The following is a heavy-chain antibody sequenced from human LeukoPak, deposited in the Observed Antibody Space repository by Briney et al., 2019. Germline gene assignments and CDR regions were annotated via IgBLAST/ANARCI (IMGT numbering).Heavy chain of an antibody. CDR1: GGSISNGSDY. D-gene: IGHD2-2*01. CDR2: IYHSGST. CDR3: ATSSRPARPGAGWFDP. J-gene: IGHJ5*02. V-gene: IGHV4-39*01. Sequence: PSETLSLTCTVSGGSISNGSDYWGWIRQPPGKGLRWIGNIYHSGSTYYNPSLESRVTISVDTSKNQFSLKLSSVTAADTAVYYCATSSRPARPGAGWFDPWGQGTLVAVSS.